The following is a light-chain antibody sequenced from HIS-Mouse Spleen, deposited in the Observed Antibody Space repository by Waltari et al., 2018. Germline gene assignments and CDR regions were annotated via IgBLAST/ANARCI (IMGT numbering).Light chain of an antibody. J-gene: IGLJ2*01. V-gene: IGLV2-11*01. CDR1: SSDVGGYNY. CDR2: DVS. CDR3: CSYAGSYPVV. Sequence: QSALTQPRSVSGSPGQSVTISCTGTSSDVGGYNYVPWYQQHPGKAPKLMIYDVSKRPSGVPVRFSGSKSGNTASLTISGLQAEDEADYYCCSYAGSYPVVFGGGTKLTVL.